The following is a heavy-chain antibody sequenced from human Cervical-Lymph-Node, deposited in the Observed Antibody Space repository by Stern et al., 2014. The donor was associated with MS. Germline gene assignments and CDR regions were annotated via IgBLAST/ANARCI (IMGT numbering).Heavy chain of an antibody. J-gene: IGHJ6*02. Sequence: VQLVQSGGGLVKPGGSLRLSCAASGFAVSSYTITWVRQAPGQGLEWVSHSSNSGNYIYYADSVKGRFTITRDNANNSVHLEMDSLRTDDTAVYFCAREGVAGYYYGLDVWGQGTTVSVSS. CDR2: SSNSGNYI. CDR3: AREGVAGYYYGLDV. CDR1: GFAVSSYT. V-gene: IGHV3-21*01. D-gene: IGHD3-10*01.